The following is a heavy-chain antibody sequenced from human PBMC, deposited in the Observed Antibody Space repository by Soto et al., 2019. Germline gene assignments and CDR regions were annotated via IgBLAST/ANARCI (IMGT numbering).Heavy chain of an antibody. D-gene: IGHD6-13*01. V-gene: IGHV1-69*01. CDR1: GGTFSSYA. CDR3: ARGQQLVSRATFDY. J-gene: IGHJ4*02. CDR2: IIPLFGTA. Sequence: QVQLVQSGAEVKKPGSSVKVSCKASGGTFSSYAISWVRQAPGQGLEWMGGIIPLFGTANYAQKFQGRVTITADESTSTAYMELSSLRSEDTAVYYCARGQQLVSRATFDYWGQGTLVTVSS.